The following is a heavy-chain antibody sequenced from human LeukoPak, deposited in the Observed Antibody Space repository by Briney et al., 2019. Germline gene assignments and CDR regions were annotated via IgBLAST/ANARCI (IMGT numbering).Heavy chain of an antibody. CDR2: IIPVFGTP. CDR3: ARGGAEAVAGSLDF. V-gene: IGHV1-69*05. D-gene: IGHD6-19*01. CDR1: GGTFKKYA. J-gene: IGHJ4*02. Sequence: SVKVSCKASGGTFKKYAIYWVQQAPGQGLEWLGGIIPVFGTPNYAQKFQGRVTITTDESTTTGYMELSSLKSEDTAVYYCARGGAEAVAGSLDFWGQGTLVTVSS.